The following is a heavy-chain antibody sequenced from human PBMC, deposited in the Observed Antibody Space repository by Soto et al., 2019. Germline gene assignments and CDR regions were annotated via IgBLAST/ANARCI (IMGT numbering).Heavy chain of an antibody. V-gene: IGHV1-24*01. CDR3: ATVLRFLEWLTD. CDR2: FDPEDGET. Sequence: ASVKVSCKVSGYTLTELSMHWVRQAPGKGLEWMGGFDPEDGETIYAQKFQGRVTMTEDTSTDTAYVELSSLRSEDTAVYYCATVLRFLEWLTDWRQGTLVTVSS. J-gene: IGHJ4*02. CDR1: GYTLTELS. D-gene: IGHD3-3*01.